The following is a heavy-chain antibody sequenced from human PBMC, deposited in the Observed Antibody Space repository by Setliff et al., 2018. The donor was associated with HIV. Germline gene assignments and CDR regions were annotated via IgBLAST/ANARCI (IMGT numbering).Heavy chain of an antibody. Sequence: SVKVSCKAAGGTFSGHAINWVRQAPGQGVEWMGEIIPLFGTAHYAQRFQGRVTITADASTSTAYMELSRLRSADTAVYYCARAPAHEHSTGWYSSSNRFDPWGQGILVTVSS. CDR2: IIPLFGTA. J-gene: IGHJ5*02. D-gene: IGHD6-19*01. CDR3: ARAPAHEHSTGWYSSSNRFDP. V-gene: IGHV1-69*13. CDR1: GGTFSGHA.